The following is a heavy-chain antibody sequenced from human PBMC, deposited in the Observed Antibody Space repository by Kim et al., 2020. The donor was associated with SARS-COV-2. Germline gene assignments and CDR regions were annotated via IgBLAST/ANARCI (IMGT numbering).Heavy chain of an antibody. D-gene: IGHD3-22*01. Sequence: GGSLRLSCAASGFTFSDYYMSWIRQAPGKGLEWVSYISSSSSYTNYADFVKGRFTISRDNAKNSLYLQMNSLRAEDTAVYYCARDHSTYYYDSSGYYRALTPEYYYYGMDVWGQGTTVTVSS. CDR2: ISSSSSYT. V-gene: IGHV3-11*05. CDR1: GFTFSDYY. J-gene: IGHJ6*02. CDR3: ARDHSTYYYDSSGYYRALTPEYYYYGMDV.